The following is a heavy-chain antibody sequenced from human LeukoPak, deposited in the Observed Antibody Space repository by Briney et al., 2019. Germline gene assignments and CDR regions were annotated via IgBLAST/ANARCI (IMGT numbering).Heavy chain of an antibody. Sequence: PGRSLRLSCATSGFSFSSYSMHWVRQAPGKGLEWVAVIWYEANNNYYADSVKGRFTISRDNSKNTLYLQMNSLKTEDTAVYYCTTDRVYYYDSSGYYYWGQGTLVTVSS. CDR2: IWYEANNN. CDR3: TTDRVYYYDSSGYYY. J-gene: IGHJ4*02. D-gene: IGHD3-22*01. CDR1: GFSFSSYS. V-gene: IGHV3-33*01.